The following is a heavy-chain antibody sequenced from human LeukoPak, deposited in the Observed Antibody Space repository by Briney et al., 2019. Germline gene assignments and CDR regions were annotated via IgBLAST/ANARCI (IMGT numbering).Heavy chain of an antibody. CDR2: IIPIFGTA. D-gene: IGHD3-16*01. V-gene: IGHV1-69*13. CDR1: GGTFSSYA. Sequence: SVKVSCKASGGTFSSYAISWVRQAPGQGLEWMGGIIPIFGTANYAQKFQGRVTITADESTSTAYMELSSLRSEDTAVYYCARDARSYVKDAFDIWGQGTMVTVSS. J-gene: IGHJ3*02. CDR3: ARDARSYVKDAFDI.